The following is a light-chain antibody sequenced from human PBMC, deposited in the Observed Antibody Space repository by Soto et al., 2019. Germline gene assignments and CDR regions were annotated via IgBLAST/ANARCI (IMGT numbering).Light chain of an antibody. V-gene: IGKV3-20*01. J-gene: IGKJ1*01. CDR2: GAS. CDR1: QSVSSSY. CDR3: QQYGHSLWT. Sequence: EIVLTQSPGTLSLSPGERATLSCRASQSVSSSYLAWYQQKPGQAPRLLIYGASSRATGIPDRFSGSGPRKDFTLTISRLEPEDYAASYCQQYGHSLWTFGQATKVAI.